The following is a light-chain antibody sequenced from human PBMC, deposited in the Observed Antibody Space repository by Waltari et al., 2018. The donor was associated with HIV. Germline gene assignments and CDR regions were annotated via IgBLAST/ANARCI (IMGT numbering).Light chain of an antibody. CDR3: AAWDDSLSGPG. J-gene: IGLJ3*02. V-gene: IGLV1-47*01. CDR1: SSNIGSNY. CDR2: RNN. Sequence: SVLTQPPSASGTPGQRVTISCSGSSSNIGSNYVYWYQQLPGTAPKLLIYRNNQRPSGGPDRFSGSKSGTSASLAISGLRSEDEADYYCAAWDDSLSGPGFGGGTKLTVL.